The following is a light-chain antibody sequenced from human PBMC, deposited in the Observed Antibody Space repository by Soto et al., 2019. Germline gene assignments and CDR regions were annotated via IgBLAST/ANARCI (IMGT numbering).Light chain of an antibody. CDR2: GAS. J-gene: IGKJ1*01. Sequence: EVVLTQSPATLSVSPGDRATLSCRASQSVSRNLAWYQQKPGQAPRLLIYGASTRATGVPARFSGSGSATEFTLSISSLQSDDFAVYFCQQYNKWPPWTFGHGTKVEIK. CDR3: QQYNKWPPWT. V-gene: IGKV3-15*01. CDR1: QSVSRN.